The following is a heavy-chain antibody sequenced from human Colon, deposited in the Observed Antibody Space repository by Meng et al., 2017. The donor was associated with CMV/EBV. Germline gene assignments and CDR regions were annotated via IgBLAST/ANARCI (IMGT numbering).Heavy chain of an antibody. V-gene: IGHV1-18*01. Sequence: ASVKVSCKASGYTFTSYGISWVRQAPGQGLEGMGWISAYNGNTNYAQKLQGRVTMTTDTSTSTAYMELRSLRSDDTAVYYCASSSLGFWSGYDVKLGYGFDVWGQGTTVTVSS. CDR2: ISAYNGNT. CDR3: ASSSLGFWSGYDVKLGYGFDV. D-gene: IGHD3-3*01. CDR1: GYTFTSYG. J-gene: IGHJ6*02.